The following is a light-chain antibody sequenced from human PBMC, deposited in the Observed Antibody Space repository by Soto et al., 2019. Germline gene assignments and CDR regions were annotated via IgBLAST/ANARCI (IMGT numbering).Light chain of an antibody. V-gene: IGLV1-40*01. CDR1: SSNIGAGYA. CDR3: QSYDSSLSGSV. CDR2: VNN. Sequence: QTVVTQPPSVSGAPGQRVTISCTGSSSNIGAGYAVHWYQQLPGTAPKLLIYVNNNRPSGVPDRFSGSNSGTSASLAITGLQAEDEADYYCQSYDSSLSGSVFGGGTKLTVL. J-gene: IGLJ2*01.